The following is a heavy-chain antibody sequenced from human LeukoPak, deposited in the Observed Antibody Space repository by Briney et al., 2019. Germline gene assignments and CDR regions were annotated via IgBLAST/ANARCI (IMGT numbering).Heavy chain of an antibody. Sequence: PSETLSPTCTVSGGSISSYYWSWIRQPPGKGLEWVGYLFYSGNTNSNPSLKSRVTISADTSKNQFSLRLNSVTAADTAVYFCGRVRTGNTGSPEYFEDWGQGTLVTVPS. D-gene: IGHD5-12*01. V-gene: IGHV4-59*01. CDR1: GGSISSYY. CDR2: LFYSGNT. J-gene: IGHJ1*01. CDR3: GRVRTGNTGSPEYFED.